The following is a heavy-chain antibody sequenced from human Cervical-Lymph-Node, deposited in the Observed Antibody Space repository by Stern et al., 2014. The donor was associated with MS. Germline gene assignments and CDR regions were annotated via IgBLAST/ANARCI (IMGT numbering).Heavy chain of an antibody. CDR3: ARTRLYGDYSYYYGMDV. D-gene: IGHD4-17*01. CDR2: ISPGDSDT. Sequence: VQLVESGAEVKKPGESLKISCKGSGYSFSGHWIGWVRPMPGKGLEWMGLISPGDSDTKYSPSFQGQVTISADKSISTAYLQWSSLKASDTAMYYCARTRLYGDYSYYYGMDVWGQGTTVTVSS. J-gene: IGHJ6*02. V-gene: IGHV5-51*01. CDR1: GYSFSGHW.